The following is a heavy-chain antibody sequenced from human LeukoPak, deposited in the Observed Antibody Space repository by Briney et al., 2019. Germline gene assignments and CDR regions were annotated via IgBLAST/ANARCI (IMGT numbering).Heavy chain of an antibody. V-gene: IGHV2-5*02. Sequence: KLSGPTLVNPTQTLTLTCTFSGFSLNTRGVGVGWIRQPPGRALEWLALIYWDDDRRYSPSLKSRLTITKDTSKNQVVLTMTNMDPVDTATYFCAHRKYYYDSSVFDNWGQGTLVTVSS. D-gene: IGHD3-22*01. CDR2: IYWDDDR. CDR1: GFSLNTRGVG. J-gene: IGHJ4*02. CDR3: AHRKYYYDSSVFDN.